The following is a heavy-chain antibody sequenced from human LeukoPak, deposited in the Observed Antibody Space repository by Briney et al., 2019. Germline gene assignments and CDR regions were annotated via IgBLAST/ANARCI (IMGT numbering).Heavy chain of an antibody. CDR2: IKEDGSEK. CDR1: GFSFSTHW. J-gene: IGHJ5*02. Sequence: GGSLRLSCAASGFSFSTHWMSWVRQAPGKGLEWVANIKEDGSEKYYVDSVKGRFTVSRDNAKNSVYLQMNSLRVEDTAVYYCARGLPITTLPFDPWGQGTLVTVSS. D-gene: IGHD4-11*01. V-gene: IGHV3-7*01. CDR3: ARGLPITTLPFDP.